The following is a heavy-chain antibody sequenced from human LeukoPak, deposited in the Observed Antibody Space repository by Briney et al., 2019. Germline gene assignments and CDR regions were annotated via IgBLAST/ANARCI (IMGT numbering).Heavy chain of an antibody. CDR3: AKDDTEKGFDP. CDR1: GFTFSSYG. J-gene: IGHJ5*02. D-gene: IGHD5-18*01. Sequence: GGSLRLSCAASGFTFSSYGMHWVRQAPGKGLEWVAVISYDGSNKYYADSVKGRFTISGDNSKNMLYLQMNSLRAEDTAVYYCAKDDTEKGFDPWGQGTLVTVSS. V-gene: IGHV3-30*18. CDR2: ISYDGSNK.